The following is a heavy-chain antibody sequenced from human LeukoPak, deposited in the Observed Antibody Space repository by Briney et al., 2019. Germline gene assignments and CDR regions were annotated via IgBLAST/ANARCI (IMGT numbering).Heavy chain of an antibody. J-gene: IGHJ5*02. D-gene: IGHD1-26*01. Sequence: AGGSLRLSCTASGLAFSHAWMSWVRQAPGKGLEWVSRIQSKPDGETTDYAAPVEGRFTISRDDAKNTLYLHMSSLKIEDTGVYYCTTSGWFDHWGQGVLVTVSS. CDR3: TTSGWFDH. V-gene: IGHV3-15*01. CDR2: IQSKPDGETT. CDR1: GLAFSHAW.